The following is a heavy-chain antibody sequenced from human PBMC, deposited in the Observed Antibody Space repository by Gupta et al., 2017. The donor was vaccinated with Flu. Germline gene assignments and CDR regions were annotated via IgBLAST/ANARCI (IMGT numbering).Heavy chain of an antibody. Sequence: QVQLVQSGGGLVNPGGSLGLSCVAFGFTFSDHFMGWIRRAPGKGPEWVAYITSSGRDVYYADSVKGRFTVTRDNARNSVYLHMHNLRPQDTAIYYCARDRRDLDKGYYYYYMDVWGKGATVTVSS. CDR1: GFTFSDHF. CDR3: ARDRRDLDKGYYYYYMDV. D-gene: IGHD3-9*01. J-gene: IGHJ6*03. CDR2: ITSSGRDV. V-gene: IGHV3-11*01.